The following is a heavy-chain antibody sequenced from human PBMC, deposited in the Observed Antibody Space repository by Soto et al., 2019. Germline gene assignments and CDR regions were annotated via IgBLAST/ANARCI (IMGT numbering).Heavy chain of an antibody. CDR2: IGPSGNT. Sequence: EVQLLESGGDLVQPGGSLRLVCAASGFTFSNSGMRWVRQAPGQGLEWVSSIGPSGNTYYSDAVKGRFTIPRDISKNTLFLQMDSLRAEDTATYYCAKLLHNSYYNVMDVWGQGTTVTVSS. J-gene: IGHJ6*02. CDR1: GFTFSNSG. CDR3: AKLLHNSYYNVMDV. V-gene: IGHV3-23*01. D-gene: IGHD4-4*01.